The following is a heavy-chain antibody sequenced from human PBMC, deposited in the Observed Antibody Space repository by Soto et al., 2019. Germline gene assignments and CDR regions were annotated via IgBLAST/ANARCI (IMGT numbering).Heavy chain of an antibody. D-gene: IGHD1-1*01. J-gene: IGHJ3*02. CDR2: IMPVSGKA. CDR1: GGTFSRYG. V-gene: IGHV1-69*06. Sequence: VASVKVSCKASGGTFSRYGLSWVRQVTGQGLQWMGGIMPVSGKANYAQKFQGRVTVTVDKSTSTGYMELSSLRSEDTGVYYCASTGEVPEGDENGTGDASDICGQAIKVT. CDR3: ASTGEVPEGDENGTGDASDI.